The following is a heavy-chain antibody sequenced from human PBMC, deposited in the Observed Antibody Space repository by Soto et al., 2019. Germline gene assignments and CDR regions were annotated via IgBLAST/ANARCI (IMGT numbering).Heavy chain of an antibody. J-gene: IGHJ4*02. CDR3: AKDQASYCGGDCYEGGFDY. D-gene: IGHD2-21*02. Sequence: GGSLRLSCAASGFTFSSYGMHWVRQAPGKGLEWVAVISYDGSNKYYADSVKGRFTISRDNSKNTLYLQMNSLRAEDTAVYYCAKDQASYCGGDCYEGGFDYWGQGTLVTVSS. CDR2: ISYDGSNK. V-gene: IGHV3-30*18. CDR1: GFTFSSYG.